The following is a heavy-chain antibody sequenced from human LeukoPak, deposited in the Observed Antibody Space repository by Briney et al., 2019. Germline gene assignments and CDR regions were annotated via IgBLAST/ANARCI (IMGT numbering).Heavy chain of an antibody. CDR2: IYYSGST. D-gene: IGHD3-16*02. CDR1: GGSISSYY. V-gene: IGHV4-59*01. Sequence: SETLSLTCTVSGGSISSYYWSWIRQPPGKGLEWIGYIYYSGSTNYNPSLKSRVTISVDTSKTQFSLKLSSVTAADTAVYYCARDRVMITFGGVIGYYYYGMDVWGQGTTVTVSS. J-gene: IGHJ6*02. CDR3: ARDRVMITFGGVIGYYYYGMDV.